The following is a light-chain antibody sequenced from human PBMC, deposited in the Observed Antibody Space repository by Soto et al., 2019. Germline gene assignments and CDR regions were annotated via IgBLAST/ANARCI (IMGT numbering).Light chain of an antibody. Sequence: EVVLTQSPGTLSLSPGETVTLSCRASQTIISSYLAWYQQKPGQAPRLLIYGASSRATGIPDRFSGSGSGTDFTLTISGLEPEDSAVYYCQQYGRSLFTFGQGTRLAIK. CDR2: GAS. V-gene: IGKV3-20*01. J-gene: IGKJ5*01. CDR3: QQYGRSLFT. CDR1: QTIISSY.